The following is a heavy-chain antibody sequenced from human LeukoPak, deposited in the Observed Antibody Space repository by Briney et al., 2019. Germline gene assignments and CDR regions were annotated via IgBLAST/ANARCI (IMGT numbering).Heavy chain of an antibody. CDR3: VRDVGAVRGEVYFDY. J-gene: IGHJ4*02. Sequence: GGSLRLSCAASGFTFSSYGMHWVRQAPGKGLEWVAFIRYDGSNKYYADSVKGRFTISRDNSKNTLYLQMGSLRAEDTAMYFCVRDVGAVRGEVYFDYWGQGTLVTVSS. CDR2: IRYDGSNK. CDR1: GFTFSSYG. V-gene: IGHV3-30*02. D-gene: IGHD3-10*01.